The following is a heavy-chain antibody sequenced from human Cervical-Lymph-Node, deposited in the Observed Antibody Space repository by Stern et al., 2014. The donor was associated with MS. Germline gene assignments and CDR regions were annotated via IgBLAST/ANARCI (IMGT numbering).Heavy chain of an antibody. V-gene: IGHV4-61*02. CDR1: GGSMNSRPYY. J-gene: IGHJ4*02. CDR2: IYISGST. CDR3: AREGETSDFFPFDY. Sequence: QVQLQESGPGLVKPSQTLSLTCTVSGGSMNSRPYYWNWLRQPAGKALEWIGRIYISGSTNYNPSLESRVTISIDTSKNQPSLKRRSVTAADTAVYYCAREGETSDFFPFDYWGQGAQVIVSS. D-gene: IGHD3/OR15-3a*01.